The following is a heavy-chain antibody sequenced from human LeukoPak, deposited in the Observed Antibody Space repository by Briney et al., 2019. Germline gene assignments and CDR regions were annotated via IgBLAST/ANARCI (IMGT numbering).Heavy chain of an antibody. V-gene: IGHV4-59*12. J-gene: IGHJ5*02. CDR3: ARSRQASGLFSS. CDR2: IYDRGPA. D-gene: IGHD3-10*01. CDR1: GGSINGYY. Sequence: SETLSLTCTVSGGSINGYYWCWIRQPPGKGLEWIGCIYDRGPAHYNPSLKSRFTISVDRPKNQFFLNVTSLTAADTAVYYCARSRQASGLFSSWGQGTLVVVSS.